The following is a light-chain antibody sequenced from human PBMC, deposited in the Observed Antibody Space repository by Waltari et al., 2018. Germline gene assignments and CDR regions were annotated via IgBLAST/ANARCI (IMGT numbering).Light chain of an antibody. V-gene: IGKV3-20*01. J-gene: IGKJ1*01. Sequence: EIVLTESPGTLSLSTGERSTLSCRASQRVSSSDLAWYQQKPGQAPRVLIHVASNRATGIPDRFSGSVSGTDFTLTISRLEPEDFAVYYCQQYGSSPWTFGQGTKVEIK. CDR3: QQYGSSPWT. CDR2: VAS. CDR1: QRVSSSD.